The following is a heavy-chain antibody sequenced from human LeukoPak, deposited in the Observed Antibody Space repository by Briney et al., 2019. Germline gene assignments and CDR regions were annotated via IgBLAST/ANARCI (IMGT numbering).Heavy chain of an antibody. CDR3: ARVLDAFDI. CDR1: GGSLSGYY. CDR2: INHGAST. V-gene: IGHV4-34*01. J-gene: IGHJ3*02. Sequence: AETLSLTCAVYGGSLSGYYWSWLRQPPGKGLEWIGEINHGASTNYNPSLKTRVTISVDTSKNQFSLKLSSVTAADTAVYYCARVLDAFDIWGQGTMVTVSS.